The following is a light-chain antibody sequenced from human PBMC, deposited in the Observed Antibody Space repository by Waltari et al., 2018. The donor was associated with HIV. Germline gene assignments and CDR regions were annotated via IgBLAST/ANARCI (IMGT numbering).Light chain of an antibody. Sequence: DIQMTQSPSSLSASVGDTVSITCRASQSVSNKVIWYQQKPGKAPKVLIYDASSLQSGVPSRFSGSGSETVFTLTINSLQPDDFATYFCHQSYSSPQTFGPGTKVDIK. J-gene: IGKJ3*01. CDR3: HQSYSSPQT. V-gene: IGKV1-39*01. CDR1: QSVSNK. CDR2: DAS.